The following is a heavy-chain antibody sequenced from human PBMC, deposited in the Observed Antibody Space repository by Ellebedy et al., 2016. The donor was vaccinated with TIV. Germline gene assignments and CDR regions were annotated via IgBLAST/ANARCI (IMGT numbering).Heavy chain of an antibody. Sequence: SETLSLTXTVSGGSISSGDYYWSWIRQPPGKGLEWIGYIYYSGSTYYNPSLKSRVTISVDTSKSQFSLNLSSVTAADTAVYYCARRSYYGSGSYYNDWYFDLWGRGTLITVSS. CDR3: ARRSYYGSGSYYNDWYFDL. D-gene: IGHD3-10*01. V-gene: IGHV4-30-4*01. J-gene: IGHJ2*01. CDR1: GGSISSGDYY. CDR2: IYYSGST.